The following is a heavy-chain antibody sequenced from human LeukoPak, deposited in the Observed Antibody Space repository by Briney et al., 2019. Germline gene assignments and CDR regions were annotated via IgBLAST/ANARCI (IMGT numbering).Heavy chain of an antibody. CDR3: ARGLPGGFVGFSSSWYPLDC. J-gene: IGHJ4*02. CDR1: GFTFSSYG. CDR2: ISYDGRNK. V-gene: IGHV3-30*03. Sequence: PGGSLRLSCAASGFTFSSYGMHWVRQAPGKGLEWVAVISYDGRNKHYADSVKGRFTISRDNSKNTLFLQMNSLRAEDTAVHYCARGLPGGFVGFSSSWYPLDCWGQGALVTVSS. D-gene: IGHD6-13*01.